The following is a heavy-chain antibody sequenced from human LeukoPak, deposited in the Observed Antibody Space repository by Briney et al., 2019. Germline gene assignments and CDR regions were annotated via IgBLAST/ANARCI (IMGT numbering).Heavy chain of an antibody. V-gene: IGHV3-30*03. D-gene: IGHD3-16*02. CDR3: VPSSVARLGDLPSFDY. CDR1: GFTFSRYG. CDR2: VAYDGRTQ. J-gene: IGHJ4*02. Sequence: PGGSLRRSCAASGFTFSRYGMSWVRQAPGKGLEWVAVVAYDGRTQYYADSVKGRFTISRDNPRNTLSLQMDSLRAEDTAVYYCVPSSVARLGDLPSFDYWGQGTLVTVSS.